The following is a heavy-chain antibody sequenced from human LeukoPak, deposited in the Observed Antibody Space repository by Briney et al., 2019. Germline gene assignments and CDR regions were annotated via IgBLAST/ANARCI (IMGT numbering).Heavy chain of an antibody. CDR3: AKDQTRYNWNYYYYYMDV. CDR1: GFTFRNYW. Sequence: PGGSLRLSCEASGFTFRNYWMHWVRQAPGKGLEWVAFIRYDGSNKYYADSVKGRFTISRDNSKNTLYLQMNSLRAEDTAVYYCAKDQTRYNWNYYYYYMDVWGKGTTVTISS. V-gene: IGHV3-30*02. J-gene: IGHJ6*03. CDR2: IRYDGSNK. D-gene: IGHD1-1*01.